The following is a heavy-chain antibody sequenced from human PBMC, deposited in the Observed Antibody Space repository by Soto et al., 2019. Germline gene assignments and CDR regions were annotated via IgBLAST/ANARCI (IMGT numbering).Heavy chain of an antibody. V-gene: IGHV3-21*01. CDR3: ARDVIKRGRSGSYEDYYYYYGMDV. Sequence: PGGSLRLSCAASGFTFSSYSMNWVRQAPGKGLEWVSSISSSSSYIYYADSVKGRFTISRDNAKNSLYLQMNSLRAEDTAVYYCARDVIKRGRSGSYEDYYYYYGMDVWGQGTTVTVSS. J-gene: IGHJ6*02. D-gene: IGHD3-10*01. CDR2: ISSSSSYI. CDR1: GFTFSSYS.